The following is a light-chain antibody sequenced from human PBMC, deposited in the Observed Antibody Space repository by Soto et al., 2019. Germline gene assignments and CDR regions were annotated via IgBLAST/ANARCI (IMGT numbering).Light chain of an antibody. J-gene: IGLJ3*02. CDR1: SSNIGAGYD. CDR2: AKT. Sequence: QSVLAQPPSVSGAPGQRVTISCTGSSSNIGAGYDVHWYQQFPGTAPKLLIYAKTNRPSGVPDRFSGSWSGTAASLAITGLRAEDEADYYCATWDGNLNVCVFGGGTKLTVL. V-gene: IGLV1-40*01. CDR3: ATWDGNLNVCV.